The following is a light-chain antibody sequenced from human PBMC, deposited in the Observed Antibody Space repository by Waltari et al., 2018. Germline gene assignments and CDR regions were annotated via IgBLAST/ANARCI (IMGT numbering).Light chain of an antibody. CDR1: QSVGY. CDR2: DAS. Sequence: EIVLTQSPATLSLSPGERATLPGRDRQSVGYLAWYQQKPGQAPRLLIYDASNRATGIPARCGGSGSRTDFTLTISSLEPEDFAVYYYQRRSNWPITFGQGTRLEIK. V-gene: IGKV3-11*01. J-gene: IGKJ5*01. CDR3: QRRSNWPIT.